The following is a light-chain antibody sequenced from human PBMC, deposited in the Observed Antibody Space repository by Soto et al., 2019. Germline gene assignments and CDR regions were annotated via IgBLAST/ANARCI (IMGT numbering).Light chain of an antibody. CDR3: QQYGSSGT. CDR1: QSVSSY. J-gene: IGKJ1*01. CDR2: DAS. Sequence: IVLTQSPATLSLSPGERVTLSCRASQSVSSYLAWYQQKPGQAPRLLIYDASNRATGIPARFSGSGSGTDFTLTISRLEPEDFAVYYCQQYGSSGTFGQGTKVDI. V-gene: IGKV3-11*01.